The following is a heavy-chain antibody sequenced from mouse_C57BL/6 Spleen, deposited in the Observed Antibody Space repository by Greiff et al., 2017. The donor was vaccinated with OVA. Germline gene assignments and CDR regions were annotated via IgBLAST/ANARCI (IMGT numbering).Heavy chain of an antibody. Sequence: VQLKESGPGMVKPSQSLSLTCTVTGYSITSGYDWHWIRHFPGNKLEWMGYISYSGSTNYNPSLKSRISITHDTSKNHFFLKLNSVTTDDTATYYCARGDYCSSYVFAYWGQGTLVTVSA. J-gene: IGHJ3*01. CDR1: GYSITSGYD. D-gene: IGHD1-1*01. V-gene: IGHV3-1*01. CDR2: ISYSGST. CDR3: ARGDYCSSYVFAY.